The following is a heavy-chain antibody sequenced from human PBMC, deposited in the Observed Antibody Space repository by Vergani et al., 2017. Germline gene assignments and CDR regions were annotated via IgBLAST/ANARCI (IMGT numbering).Heavy chain of an antibody. J-gene: IGHJ6*03. Sequence: QVQLQESGPGLVKPSQTLSLTCSVSGDSISSGVYYWNWIRQHPGKGLEWIGYIYSTGSTHHNPSLRRRINMSVDTSKNQFSLKLSSVTAADTAVYYCASGQYQLLSTNYYYYMDVWGKGTTVTVSS. CDR2: IYSTGST. CDR3: ASGQYQLLSTNYYYYMDV. D-gene: IGHD2-2*01. V-gene: IGHV4-31*03. CDR1: GDSISSGVYY.